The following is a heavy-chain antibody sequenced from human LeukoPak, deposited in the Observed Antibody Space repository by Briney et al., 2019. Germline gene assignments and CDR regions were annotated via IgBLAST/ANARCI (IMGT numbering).Heavy chain of an antibody. CDR3: ARGGYCSSTSCYYYYYMDV. CDR1: GGSISSSSYY. D-gene: IGHD2-2*01. CDR2: VYYSGST. Sequence: PSETLSLTCTVSGGSISSSSYYWGWIRQPPGKGLEWIGSVYYSGSTYYNPSLKSRVTISVDTSKNQFSLQLNSVTPEDTAVYYCARGGYCSSTSCYYYYYMDVWGKGTTVTVSS. V-gene: IGHV4-39*07. J-gene: IGHJ6*03.